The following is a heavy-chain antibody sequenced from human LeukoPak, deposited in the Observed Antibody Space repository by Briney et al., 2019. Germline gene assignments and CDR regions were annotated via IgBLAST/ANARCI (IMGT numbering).Heavy chain of an antibody. Sequence: GESLKISCKGSGYSFTSYWIGWVRQMPGKGLEWMGIIYPGDSDTRYSPSFQGQVTISADRSISTAYLQWSSLEASDTAMYYCARSYCSGGSCYSYYYYYMDVWGKGTTVTVSS. J-gene: IGHJ6*03. CDR2: IYPGDSDT. CDR3: ARSYCSGGSCYSYYYYYMDV. CDR1: GYSFTSYW. V-gene: IGHV5-51*01. D-gene: IGHD2-15*01.